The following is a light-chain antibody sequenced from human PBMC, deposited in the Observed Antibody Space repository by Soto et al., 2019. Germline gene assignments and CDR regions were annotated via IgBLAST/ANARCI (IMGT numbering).Light chain of an antibody. CDR1: DRDVGVYNY. J-gene: IGLJ1*01. CDR2: EVS. Sequence: QSALTQPPSASGSPGQSVTISCTGTDRDVGVYNYVSWYQHHPGKAPKLMIYEVSNRPPGVPDRFSASKSGNTAILTVSGLQTEDESDYYCSSYAGSNTCVFGTGTKLTVL. V-gene: IGLV2-8*01. CDR3: SSYAGSNTCV.